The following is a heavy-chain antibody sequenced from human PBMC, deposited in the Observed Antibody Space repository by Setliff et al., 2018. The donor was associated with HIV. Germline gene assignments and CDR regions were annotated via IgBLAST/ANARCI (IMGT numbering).Heavy chain of an antibody. CDR3: SRGSRSPLVNKFRVTPAFDY. J-gene: IGHJ4*01. CDR1: GGSFSGHY. CDR2: ISHSGST. Sequence: SETMSLTCAVYGGSFSGHYWSWIRQTPGKGLEWIGDISHSGSTNYNPSLKSRVTISVDTSKNQFSLRLTSVTAADTAVYFCSRGSRSPLVNKFRVTPAFDYWGQGTRVTVS. D-gene: IGHD2-21*02. V-gene: IGHV4-34*01.